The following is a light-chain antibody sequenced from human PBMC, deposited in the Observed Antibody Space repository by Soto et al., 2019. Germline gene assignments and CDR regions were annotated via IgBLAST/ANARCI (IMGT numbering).Light chain of an antibody. Sequence: DIQMTQSPSSLSAPLGDRVTITCRASQDISTYLNWYQQKPGKAPNLLIYTVPNLETGVPSRFSGSGSGTVFTLTISALQPEDIATYYCQQYNSLPYTFGQGTRLEIE. V-gene: IGKV1-33*01. CDR1: QDISTY. CDR2: TVP. J-gene: IGKJ2*01. CDR3: QQYNSLPYT.